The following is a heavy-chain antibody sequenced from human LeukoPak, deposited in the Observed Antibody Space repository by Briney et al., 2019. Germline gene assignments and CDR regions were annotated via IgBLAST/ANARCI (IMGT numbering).Heavy chain of an antibody. D-gene: IGHD3-10*01. V-gene: IGHV3-74*01. CDR2: IKSDGRST. CDR3: ARDPRGEGIDF. CDR1: GFTFSNYW. Sequence: GGSGRLSCAASGFTFSNYWMHWARQVPGKGLVWVSHIKSDGRSTSYADSVKGRFTISRDNAKNTLYLQMNSLRAEDTAVYYCARDPRGEGIDFWGQGTLVTVSS. J-gene: IGHJ4*02.